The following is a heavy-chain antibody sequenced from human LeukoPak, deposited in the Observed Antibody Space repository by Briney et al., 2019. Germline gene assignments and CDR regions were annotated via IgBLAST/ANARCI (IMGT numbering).Heavy chain of an antibody. V-gene: IGHV4-59*01. J-gene: IGHJ4*02. CDR3: DSGGGRHTGYEN. D-gene: IGHD5-12*01. Sequence: SETLSLTCTVASGSISSYYWSWIRQPPGKGLEWIGYIYYSGSTNYNPSLKSRVTMSVDTSNSQFSLKLNSVTAADTAFYYCDSGGGRHTGYENWGQGTLVTVSS. CDR2: IYYSGST. CDR1: SGSISSYY.